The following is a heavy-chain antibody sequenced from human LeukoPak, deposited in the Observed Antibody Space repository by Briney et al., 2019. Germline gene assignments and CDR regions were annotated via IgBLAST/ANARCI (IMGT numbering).Heavy chain of an antibody. CDR1: GGTFSSYA. D-gene: IGHD6-6*01. CDR2: IIPILGIA. J-gene: IGHJ3*02. CDR3: ALSPRPHDAFDI. V-gene: IGHV1-69*04. Sequence: ASVKVSCKASGGTFSSYAISWVRQAPGQGLEWMGRIIPILGIANYAQKFQGRVTITADKSTSTAYMELSSLRSEDTAVYYCALSPRPHDAFDIWGQGTMVTVSS.